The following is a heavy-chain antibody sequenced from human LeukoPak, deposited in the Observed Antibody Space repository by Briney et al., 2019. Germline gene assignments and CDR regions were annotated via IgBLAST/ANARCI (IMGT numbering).Heavy chain of an antibody. V-gene: IGHV3-53*01. Sequence: GGSLRLSCAASGFTVSSNYMSWVRQAPGKGLEWVSVIYSGGSTYYADSVEGRFTISRDNSKNTLYLQMNSLRAEDTAVYYCARSLGYCSSTSCYTSLYYYYYYYMDVWGKGTTVTVSS. CDR3: ARSLGYCSSTSCYTSLYYYYYYYMDV. D-gene: IGHD2-2*02. CDR1: GFTVSSNY. CDR2: IYSGGST. J-gene: IGHJ6*03.